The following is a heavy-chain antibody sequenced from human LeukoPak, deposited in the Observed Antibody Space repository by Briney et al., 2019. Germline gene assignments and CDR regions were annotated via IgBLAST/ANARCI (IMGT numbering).Heavy chain of an antibody. Sequence: SETLSLTCTVSGGSISTYYWSWIRQPPGKGLEWIGYIYYSGSTNYNPSLKSRVTISVDTSKDQFSLKLSSVIAADTAMYYCARSDGYGLVDIWGQGTMVTVSS. CDR1: GGSISTYY. D-gene: IGHD3-10*01. CDR2: IYYSGST. CDR3: ARSDGYGLVDI. V-gene: IGHV4-59*01. J-gene: IGHJ3*02.